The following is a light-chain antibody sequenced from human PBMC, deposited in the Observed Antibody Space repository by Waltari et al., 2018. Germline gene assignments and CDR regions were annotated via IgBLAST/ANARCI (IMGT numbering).Light chain of an antibody. V-gene: IGLV2-14*01. J-gene: IGLJ3*02. Sequence: QSALTQPASVSGSPGQSITISCTGTSSDVGGYNYGSWYQQHPGKAPKLMIYEVSNRPSGVPNRVSGSKSGNTASLTISGLQAEDEADYYCSSYTSSSTEVFGGGTKLTVL. CDR1: SSDVGGYNY. CDR2: EVS. CDR3: SSYTSSSTEV.